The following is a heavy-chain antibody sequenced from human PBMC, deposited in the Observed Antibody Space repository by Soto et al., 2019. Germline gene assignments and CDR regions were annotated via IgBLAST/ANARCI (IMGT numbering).Heavy chain of an antibody. Sequence: EVQLVESGGGLVKPGGSLRLSCTASGFAFNTYSMNWVRQAPGKGLEWVSSINEDSTYIYYADSLRGRITISRDNDKDSLFLQMNSLRPDDTAVYSCVRDLGRYFRSGYMDLWGDGARVTVSS. CDR2: INEDSTYI. J-gene: IGHJ6*03. V-gene: IGHV3-21*02. CDR3: VRDLGRYFRSGYMDL. D-gene: IGHD3-9*01. CDR1: GFAFNTYS.